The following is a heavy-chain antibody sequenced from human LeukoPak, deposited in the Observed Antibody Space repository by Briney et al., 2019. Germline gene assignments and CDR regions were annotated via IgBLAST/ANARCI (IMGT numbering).Heavy chain of an antibody. Sequence: GSQRLSCAASGFTFSSYWMSWVRQAPGKGLEWVANIKQDGSEKYYVDSVKGRFTISRDNAKNSLYLQMNSLRAEDTAVYYCARVRYYYDSSGYLPLFDYWGQGTLVTVSS. V-gene: IGHV3-7*01. D-gene: IGHD3-22*01. CDR1: GFTFSSYW. CDR2: IKQDGSEK. CDR3: ARVRYYYDSSGYLPLFDY. J-gene: IGHJ4*02.